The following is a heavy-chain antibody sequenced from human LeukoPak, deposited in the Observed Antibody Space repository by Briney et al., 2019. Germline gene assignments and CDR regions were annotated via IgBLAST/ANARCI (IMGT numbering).Heavy chain of an antibody. J-gene: IGHJ6*02. Sequence: GGSLRLSCAASGFTFSSYAMHWVRQAPGKGREWVAVISYDGSNKYYADSVKGRFTISRDNSKNTLYLPMNSLRAEDTAVYYCVKSGTSSSSYYYYGMDVWGQGTTVTVSS. V-gene: IGHV3-30-3*02. CDR2: ISYDGSNK. CDR1: GFTFSSYA. CDR3: VKSGTSSSSYYYYGMDV. D-gene: IGHD6-6*01.